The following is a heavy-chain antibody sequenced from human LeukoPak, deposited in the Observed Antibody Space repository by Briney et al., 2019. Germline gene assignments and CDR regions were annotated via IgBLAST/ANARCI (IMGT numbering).Heavy chain of an antibody. CDR1: GFTFSSYG. J-gene: IGHJ4*02. CDR3: AKDSVTAGIDY. Sequence: GGSLRLSCAASGFTFSSYGMHWVRQAPGKGLEWVAVISYDRSNKYYADSVKGRFTISRDNSKNTLYLQMNSLRAEDTAVYYCAKDSVTAGIDYWGQGTLVTVSS. D-gene: IGHD6-25*01. CDR2: ISYDRSNK. V-gene: IGHV3-30*18.